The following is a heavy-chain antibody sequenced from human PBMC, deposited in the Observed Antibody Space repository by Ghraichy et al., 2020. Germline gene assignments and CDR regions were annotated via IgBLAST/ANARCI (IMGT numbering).Heavy chain of an antibody. D-gene: IGHD6-19*01. CDR1: SGSFSGYY. Sequence: SETLSLTCAVYSGSFSGYYWTWIRQPPGRGLEWIGEVSHRGYTTNNPSPKSRVTMSVDTSRNQFSLQISSVTASDTAVYYCAGHWLGGETIDVWGRGTMVTVSS. V-gene: IGHV4-34*01. CDR3: AGHWLGGETIDV. J-gene: IGHJ3*01. CDR2: VSHRGYT.